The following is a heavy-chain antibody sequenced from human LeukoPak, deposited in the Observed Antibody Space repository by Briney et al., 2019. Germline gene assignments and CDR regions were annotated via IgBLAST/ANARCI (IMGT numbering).Heavy chain of an antibody. D-gene: IGHD3-3*01. J-gene: IGHJ5*02. CDR1: GGTFSSYA. CDR3: ARDFWSGYSNWFDP. Sequence: GASVKVSCKASGGTFSSYAISWVRQAPGQELEWMGRIIPIFGTANYAQKFQGRVTITTDESTSTAYMELSSLRSEDTAVYYCARDFWSGYSNWFDPWGQGTLVTVSS. CDR2: IIPIFGTA. V-gene: IGHV1-69*05.